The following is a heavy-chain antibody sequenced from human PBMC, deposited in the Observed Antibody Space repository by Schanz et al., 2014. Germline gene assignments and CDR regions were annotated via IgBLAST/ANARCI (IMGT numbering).Heavy chain of an antibody. CDR2: INLYGGST. V-gene: IGHV1-46*01. J-gene: IGHJ4*02. Sequence: QVQLVQSGAEVKKPRASVKVSCKASGYTFTSYSMHWVRQAPGQGLEWMGIINLYGGSTNYAQKFQGRVTITADRSTSTAYMELSSLRSEDTAVYYCARGYGDSPTDFWGQGTLVTVSS. CDR1: GYTFTSYS. D-gene: IGHD4-17*01. CDR3: ARGYGDSPTDF.